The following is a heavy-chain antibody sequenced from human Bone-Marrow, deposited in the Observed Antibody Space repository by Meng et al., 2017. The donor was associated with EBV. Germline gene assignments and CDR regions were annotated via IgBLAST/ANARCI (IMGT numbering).Heavy chain of an antibody. CDR3: ARDLRETSGTFPFDY. CDR2: IYHSGRT. D-gene: IGHD1-26*01. J-gene: IGHJ4*02. V-gene: IGHV4-4*02. Sequence: QLRLQGSGLGLGQPSGTLFITCVGSGGSTSCGSLGSWVRQPPGKGLEWIGEIYHSGRTNYNPSLKSLVTISVDKSKNQLSLKLCSVTAADTAVYYCARDLRETSGTFPFDYWGQGTLVTVSS. CDR1: GGSTSCGSL.